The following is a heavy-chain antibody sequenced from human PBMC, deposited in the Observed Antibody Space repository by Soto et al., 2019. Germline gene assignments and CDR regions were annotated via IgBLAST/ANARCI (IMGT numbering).Heavy chain of an antibody. D-gene: IGHD6-6*01. CDR2: ISVYNGNT. CDR1: GYTFTTYG. CDR3: ARDREAARPGWFDP. J-gene: IGHJ5*02. V-gene: IGHV1-18*04. Sequence: QVQLVQSGAEVKKPGASLKVSCKASGYTFTTYGLSWVRQAPGQGLEWTGWISVYNGNTHYARAFEGRVTMTTDTSTSTAYMELRSLRSDDTAVYYCARDREAARPGWFDPWGQGTLVTVSS.